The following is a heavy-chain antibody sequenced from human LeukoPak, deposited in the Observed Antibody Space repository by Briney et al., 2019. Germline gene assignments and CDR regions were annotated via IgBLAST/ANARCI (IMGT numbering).Heavy chain of an antibody. Sequence: SQTLSLTCAVSGGSISSGGYSWSWIRQPPGKGLEWIGYIYYSGSTYYNPSLKSRVTISVGTSKNQFSLKLSSVTAADTAVYYCASAPDTSYYYYYMDVWGKGTTVTVSS. J-gene: IGHJ6*03. V-gene: IGHV4-30-4*07. CDR1: GGSISSGGYS. CDR3: ASAPDTSYYYYYMDV. D-gene: IGHD3-16*01. CDR2: IYYSGST.